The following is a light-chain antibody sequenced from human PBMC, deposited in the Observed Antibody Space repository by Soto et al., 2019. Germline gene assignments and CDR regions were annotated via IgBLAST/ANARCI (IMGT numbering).Light chain of an antibody. CDR1: SSNIGAGYD. J-gene: IGLJ2*01. CDR3: QSYDSSLSGSHVV. CDR2: GNS. V-gene: IGLV1-40*01. Sequence: QSVLTQPPSVSGAPGQRVTISCTGSSSNIGAGYDVHWYQQLPGTAPKLLIYGNSNRHSGVPDRFSGSKSGTSASLAITGLQAEDEADYYCQSYDSSLSGSHVVFGGGTKVTV.